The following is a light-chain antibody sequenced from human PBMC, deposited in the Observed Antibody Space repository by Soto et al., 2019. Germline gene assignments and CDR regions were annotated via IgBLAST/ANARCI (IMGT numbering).Light chain of an antibody. CDR1: QSVNSN. CDR3: QQYNNWPL. J-gene: IGKJ1*01. V-gene: IGKV3-15*01. Sequence: EIVMTQSPATLSVSPGERATLSCRASQSVNSNLAWYQQKPGQAPRLLISDASTRATGIPARFSGSGSGTEFTLTIRSLQSEDFAVYYCQQYNNWPLFGQGTKVEIK. CDR2: DAS.